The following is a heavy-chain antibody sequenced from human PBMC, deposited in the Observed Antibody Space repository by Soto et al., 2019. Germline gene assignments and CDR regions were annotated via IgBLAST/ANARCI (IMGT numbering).Heavy chain of an antibody. CDR3: TRATDDYYDSSGYYSYYYGMDV. Sequence: QVQLVQSGAEVKKPGASVKVSCKASGYTFTSYGISWVRQAPGQGLEWMGWISAYNGNTNYAQKLQDRVTMTTDTSTSTAYMELRRLRSDVTAVYYCTRATDDYYDSSGYYSYYYGMDVWGQETTVTVSS. J-gene: IGHJ6*01. CDR1: GYTFTSYG. CDR2: ISAYNGNT. D-gene: IGHD3-22*01. V-gene: IGHV1-18*01.